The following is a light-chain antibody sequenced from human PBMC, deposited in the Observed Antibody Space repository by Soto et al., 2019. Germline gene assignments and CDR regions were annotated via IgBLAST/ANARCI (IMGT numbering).Light chain of an antibody. CDR2: GAS. CDR1: QSVRSK. J-gene: IGKJ5*01. CDR3: QQYKNWPTIT. V-gene: IGKV3-15*01. Sequence: IVMTQYPATLSLSPGEGATLSCGASQSVRSKLAWYQQKPGQAPGLLIYGASTRATGIPARFSGSGSGTEFTLTISSLQSEDFAFYYCQQYKNWPTITFGQGTRLEIK.